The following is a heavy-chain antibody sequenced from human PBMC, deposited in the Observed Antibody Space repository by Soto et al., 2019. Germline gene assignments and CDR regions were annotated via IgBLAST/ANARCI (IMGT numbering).Heavy chain of an antibody. CDR3: ARVRQGCSANNCYFDP. CDR2: VHISGHS. V-gene: IGHV4-4*02. J-gene: IGHJ5*01. CDR1: GGSVRAPDW. Sequence: SETLSLTCTLSGGSVRAPDWWNWVRQSPDKGLEWIAEVHISGHSNYNPSLRSRVSVSIDSSKNQFYLNLNSVTAADAAIYYCARVRQGCSANNCYFDPWGQGTQVTVSS. D-gene: IGHD1-1*01.